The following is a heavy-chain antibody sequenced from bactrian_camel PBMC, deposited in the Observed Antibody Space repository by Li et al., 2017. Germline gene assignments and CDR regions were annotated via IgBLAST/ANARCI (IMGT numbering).Heavy chain of an antibody. J-gene: IGHJ6*01. CDR2: VAIDGTT. D-gene: IGHD6*01. Sequence: HVQLVESGGGSVQAGGSLRLSCVASGYTYTTFCMGWFRQAPGHECELVSSVAIDGTTDYAASVKGRFIISRDTANNAVYLQMNSLKVEDTATYFCAADRLRRLVACGLFGYWGRGTQVTVS. CDR1: GYTYTTFC. CDR3: AADRLRRLVACGLFGY. V-gene: IGHV3S53*01.